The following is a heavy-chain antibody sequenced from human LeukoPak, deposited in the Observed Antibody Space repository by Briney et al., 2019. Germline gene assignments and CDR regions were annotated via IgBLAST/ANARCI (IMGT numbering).Heavy chain of an antibody. CDR3: AKESDGFDI. CDR1: GFASSTYA. Sequence: TGGSLRLSCAASGFASSTYAMHWVRQAPGKGLEWVADIWHDGTSEHYADSMKGRLTISRDNSKNTLFLQINSLRSEDTGVYYCAKESDGFDIWGRGTMVTVSS. J-gene: IGHJ3*02. V-gene: IGHV3-33*03. CDR2: IWHDGTSE.